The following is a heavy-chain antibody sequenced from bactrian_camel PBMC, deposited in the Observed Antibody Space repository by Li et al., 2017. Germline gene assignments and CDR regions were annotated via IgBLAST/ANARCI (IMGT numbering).Heavy chain of an antibody. CDR1: GLVYPFWS. Sequence: HVQLVESGGGSVQAGGSLTLSCAASGLVYPFWSMAWFRQAPGKEREGVARIDSRGTTEYVDSVKGRFTLSRDNAKTTLDLQMNSLKPEDTAVYYCAVDLRCLRRRRGEYTDYTYWGQGTQVTVS. CDR2: IDSRGTT. J-gene: IGHJ4*01. CDR3: AVDLRCLRRRRGEYTDYTY. V-gene: IGHV3S63*01. D-gene: IGHD2*01.